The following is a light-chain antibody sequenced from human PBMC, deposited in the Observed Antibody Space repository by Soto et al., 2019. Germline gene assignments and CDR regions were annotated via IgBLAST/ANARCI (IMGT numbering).Light chain of an antibody. CDR2: GAS. V-gene: IGKV3-20*01. CDR1: QSVSSSY. CDR3: QQYGRT. Sequence: EMVLTQSPGTLSLSPGERATLSCRASQSVSSSYLAWYQQKPGQAPRLLIYGASSRATGIPDRISGSGSETDFTLTTSSLEPEDFEVYYCQQYGRTFGQGTKLEIK. J-gene: IGKJ2*01.